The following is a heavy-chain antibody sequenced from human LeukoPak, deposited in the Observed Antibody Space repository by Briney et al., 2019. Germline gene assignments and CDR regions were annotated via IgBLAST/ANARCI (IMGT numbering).Heavy chain of an antibody. Sequence: PSETLSLTCAVYGGSFSGYYWSWIRQPPGKGLEWIGEINHSGSTNYNPSLKSRVTISVDTSKNQFSLKLSSVTAADTAVYYCASDVGAFDIWGQGTMVTVSS. CDR2: INHSGST. V-gene: IGHV4-34*01. D-gene: IGHD3-16*01. CDR3: ASDVGAFDI. CDR1: GGSFSGYY. J-gene: IGHJ3*02.